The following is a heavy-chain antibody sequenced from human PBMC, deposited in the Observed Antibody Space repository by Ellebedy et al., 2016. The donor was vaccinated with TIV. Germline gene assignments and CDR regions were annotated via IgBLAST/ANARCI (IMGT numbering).Heavy chain of an antibody. V-gene: IGHV3-7*03. J-gene: IGHJ3*01. CDR3: ARGGSGSVV. D-gene: IGHD1-26*01. Sequence: GESLKIPCAASAFTFSYYWMGWVRQAPGKGLQRVASISQDGSAKYYVDSVKGRFTISRDNAKNSLYLEMNSLKTEDTAVYYCARGGSGSVVWGQGTMVTVSS. CDR2: ISQDGSAK. CDR1: AFTFSYYW.